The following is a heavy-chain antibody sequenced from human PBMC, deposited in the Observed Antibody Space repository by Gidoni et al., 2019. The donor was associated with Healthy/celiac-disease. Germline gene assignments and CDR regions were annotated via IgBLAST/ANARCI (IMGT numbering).Heavy chain of an antibody. CDR2: INSDGSST. V-gene: IGHV3-74*01. CDR1: GFTFSSYW. CDR3: ARVGPSYYYDSSGYYYLED. Sequence: EVQLVESGGGLVQPGGSLRLSCAASGFTFSSYWMHWVRQAPGKGLVWVSRINSDGSSTSYADSVKGRFTISRDNAKNTLYLQMNSLRAEDTAVYYCARVGPSYYYDSSGYYYLEDWGQGTLVTVSS. D-gene: IGHD3-22*01. J-gene: IGHJ4*02.